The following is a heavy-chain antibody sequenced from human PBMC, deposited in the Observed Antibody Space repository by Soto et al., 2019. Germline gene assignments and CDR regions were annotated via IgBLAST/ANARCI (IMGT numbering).Heavy chain of an antibody. D-gene: IGHD2-21*01. Sequence: ASVKVSCKASGGTFSSYAISWVRQAPGQGLEWMGGIIPIFGTANYAQKFQGRVTITADESTSTAYMELSSLRSEDTAVYYCARDSPHGPIAMAPRQSLYLRCAFDIWGQGTMVTVSS. V-gene: IGHV1-69*13. CDR1: GGTFSSYA. CDR2: IIPIFGTA. CDR3: ARDSPHGPIAMAPRQSLYLRCAFDI. J-gene: IGHJ3*02.